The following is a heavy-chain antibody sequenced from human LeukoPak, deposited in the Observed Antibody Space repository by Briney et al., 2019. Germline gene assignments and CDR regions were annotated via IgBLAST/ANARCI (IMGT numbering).Heavy chain of an antibody. CDR2: IYYSGST. D-gene: IGHD6-6*01. J-gene: IGHJ4*02. CDR1: GGSISSYY. V-gene: IGHV4-59*08. Sequence: SETLSLTCTVSGGSISSYYWSWIRQPAGKGLEWIGYIYYSGSTNYNPSLKSRVTISVDTSKNQFSLKLSSVTAADTAVYYCAISSIAARSLDYWGQGTLVTVSS. CDR3: AISSIAARSLDY.